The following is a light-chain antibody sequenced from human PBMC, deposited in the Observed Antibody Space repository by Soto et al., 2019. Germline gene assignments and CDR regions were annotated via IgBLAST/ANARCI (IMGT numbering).Light chain of an antibody. CDR2: DAS. CDR3: QQRSNCPPLT. V-gene: IGKV3-11*01. CDR1: QSVSNY. J-gene: IGKJ4*01. Sequence: EIVLTQSPATLSLSPVERATLSCRASQSVSNYLAWYQQKPGQAPRLLIYDASNRATGIPARFSGRGSETDFTLTISSLEPKDFAVYYCQQRSNCPPLTFCGGTKVEIK.